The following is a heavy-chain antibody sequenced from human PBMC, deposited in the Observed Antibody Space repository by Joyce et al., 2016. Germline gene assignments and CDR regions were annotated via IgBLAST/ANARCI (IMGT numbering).Heavy chain of an antibody. V-gene: IGHV3-7*03. Sequence: EVQVVESGGGLVQPGGSLRLSCEASGFTFRMHWMTWVRQAPGKGLGWVANTDPDERENNYVDSVKGRFTISRDNAKNSVYLQINSLRADDTAIYYCARDGVPAAMDVWGQGTTVTVSS. D-gene: IGHD2-2*01. J-gene: IGHJ6*02. CDR2: TDPDEREN. CDR1: GFTFRMHW. CDR3: ARDGVPAAMDV.